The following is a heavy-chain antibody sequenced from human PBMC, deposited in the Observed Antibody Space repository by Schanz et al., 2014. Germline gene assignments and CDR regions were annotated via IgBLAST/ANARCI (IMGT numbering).Heavy chain of an antibody. Sequence: DVQLLESGGGLVQPGESLRLSCAASGFTFTTYAMTWVRQAPGKGLEWVSNISPTGSSTYYADSVKGRFTISRDNSKNTLNLQMNSLRAEDTAVYYCARPSDSSGYMDVWGKGTTVNVSS. D-gene: IGHD3-10*01. CDR2: ISPTGSST. CDR1: GFTFTTYA. J-gene: IGHJ6*03. CDR3: ARPSDSSGYMDV. V-gene: IGHV3-23*01.